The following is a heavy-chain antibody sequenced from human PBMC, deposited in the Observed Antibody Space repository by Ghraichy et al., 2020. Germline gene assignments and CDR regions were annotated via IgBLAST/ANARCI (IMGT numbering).Heavy chain of an antibody. Sequence: SETLSLTCTVSGGSVSSGSHYWSWIRQPPGKGLEWIGYVYYSGSTNYNPSLKSRATLSVDTSKNQFSLSLTSVTAADTAVYYCARRPMTAGGQWYFDYWGQGTLVTVSS. CDR2: VYYSGST. D-gene: IGHD6-19*01. V-gene: IGHV4-61*01. CDR1: GGSVSSGSHY. CDR3: ARRPMTAGGQWYFDY. J-gene: IGHJ4*02.